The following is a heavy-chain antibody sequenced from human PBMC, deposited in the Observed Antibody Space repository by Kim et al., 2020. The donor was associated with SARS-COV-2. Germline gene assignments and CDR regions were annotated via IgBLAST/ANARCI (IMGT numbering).Heavy chain of an antibody. D-gene: IGHD6-13*01. J-gene: IGHJ3*02. Sequence: GGSLRLSCAASGFTFDDYAMHWVRQAPGKGLEWVSGISWNSGSIGYADSVKGRFTISRDNAKNSLYLQMNSLRAEDTALYYCAKDSSSSWYGDAFDIWGQGTMGTVSS. CDR3: AKDSSSSWYGDAFDI. CDR1: GFTFDDYA. CDR2: ISWNSGSI. V-gene: IGHV3-9*01.